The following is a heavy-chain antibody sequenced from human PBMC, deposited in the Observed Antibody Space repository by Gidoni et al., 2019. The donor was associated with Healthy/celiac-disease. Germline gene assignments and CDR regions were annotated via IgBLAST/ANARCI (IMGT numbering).Heavy chain of an antibody. Sequence: QVQLQQWGAGLLKPSETLSLTCAVYGWSFSRYYGSGIRQPPGKGLEWIGEIKHSGSTDYNPSLKSRVTISVDTSRNQFSLKLSSVTAADTAVYYCARGPFYYGGKPSAFDIWGQGTMVTVSS. CDR2: IKHSGST. CDR3: ARGPFYYGGKPSAFDI. J-gene: IGHJ3*02. CDR1: GWSFSRYY. D-gene: IGHD4-17*01. V-gene: IGHV4-34*01.